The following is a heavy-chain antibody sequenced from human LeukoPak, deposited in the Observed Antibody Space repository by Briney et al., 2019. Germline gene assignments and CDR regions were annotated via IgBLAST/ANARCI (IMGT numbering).Heavy chain of an antibody. V-gene: IGHV3-48*01. CDR1: GFTFSSYN. CDR3: AREEGFDY. J-gene: IGHJ4*02. Sequence: GGSLRLSCAASGFTFSSYNMNWVRQAPGKGLEWVSFISSSSSTIYYADSVKGRFTISRDNAENSLYLQMNSLRAEDTAAYYCAREEGFDYWGQGTLVTVSS. CDR2: ISSSSSTI.